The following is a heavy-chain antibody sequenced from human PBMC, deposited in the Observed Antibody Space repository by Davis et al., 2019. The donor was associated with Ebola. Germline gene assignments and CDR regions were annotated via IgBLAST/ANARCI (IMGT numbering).Heavy chain of an antibody. CDR1: GFTFSSYA. CDR3: ARGYYYGSGSYYRMASLRSWFDP. V-gene: IGHV3-30-3*01. D-gene: IGHD3-10*01. Sequence: GESLKISCAASGFTFSSYAMHWVRQAPGKGLEWVAVISYDGSNKYYADSVKGRFTISRDNSKNTLYLQMNSLRAEDTAVYYCARGYYYGSGSYYRMASLRSWFDPWGQGTLVTVSS. CDR2: ISYDGSNK. J-gene: IGHJ5*02.